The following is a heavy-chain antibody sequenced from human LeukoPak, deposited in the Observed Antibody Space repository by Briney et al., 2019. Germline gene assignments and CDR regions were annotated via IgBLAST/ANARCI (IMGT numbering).Heavy chain of an antibody. CDR3: ARDPVSSGWYDAFDI. D-gene: IGHD6-19*01. J-gene: IGHJ3*02. Sequence: PGGSLRLSCAASGFTVSSNYMSWVRQAPGKGLEWVSVIYSGGSTYYADSVKGRFTISRDNSKNTLYLQMNSLRAEDTAVYYCARDPVSSGWYDAFDIWGQGTMVTVSS. V-gene: IGHV3-66*01. CDR1: GFTVSSNY. CDR2: IYSGGST.